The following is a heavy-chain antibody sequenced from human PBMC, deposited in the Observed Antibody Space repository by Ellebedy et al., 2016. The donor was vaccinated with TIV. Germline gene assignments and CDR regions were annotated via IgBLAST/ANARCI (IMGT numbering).Heavy chain of an antibody. D-gene: IGHD3-22*01. J-gene: IGHJ6*02. CDR1: GFTFTSYW. Sequence: GGSLRLSCAASGFTFTSYWMSWVRQAPGKGLEWVANINQDGSRIYYVDSVEGRFTISRDNAKNSVYLRMNTPRVEDTAVYHCVRDGAYGDYSPGYYGMDVWGQGTTVTVSS. CDR3: VRDGAYGDYSPGYYGMDV. V-gene: IGHV3-7*03. CDR2: INQDGSRI.